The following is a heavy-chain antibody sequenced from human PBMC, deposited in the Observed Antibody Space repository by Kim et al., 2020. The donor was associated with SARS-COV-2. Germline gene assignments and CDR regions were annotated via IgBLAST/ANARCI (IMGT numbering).Heavy chain of an antibody. J-gene: IGHJ4*02. D-gene: IGHD3-16*01. CDR3: ARVGRSNALGGY. V-gene: IGHV3-74*01. Sequence: SYPDSVKGRFTISRDNAKKTLYLQMSSLRAEDTAVYYCARVGRSNALGGYWGQGTLVTVSS.